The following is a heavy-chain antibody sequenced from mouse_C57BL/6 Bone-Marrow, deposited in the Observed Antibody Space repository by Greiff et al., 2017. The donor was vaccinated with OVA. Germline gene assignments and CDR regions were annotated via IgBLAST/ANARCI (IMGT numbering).Heavy chain of an antibody. CDR3: ARQPLPITTVVEGWYFDV. J-gene: IGHJ1*03. Sequence: VQLQQPGAELVRPGSSVQLSCNASGYPFTSYWMDWVKQRPGQGLEWIGNIYPSDSETHYNQKFKDKATLTVDKSSSTAYMQLSSLTSEDSAVYYCARQPLPITTVVEGWYFDVWGTGTTVTVSS. V-gene: IGHV1-61*01. D-gene: IGHD1-1*01. CDR1: GYPFTSYW. CDR2: IYPSDSET.